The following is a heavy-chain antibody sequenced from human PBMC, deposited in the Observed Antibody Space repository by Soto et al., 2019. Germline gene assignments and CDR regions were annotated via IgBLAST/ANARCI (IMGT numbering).Heavy chain of an antibody. CDR2: SYYSGYT. Sequence: TLSLTCTASGGSISSGTCYWSWIRQHPGKGREWLGYSYYSGYTYYNPSLKSRIAISVDTSKNQFSLKLSSVTVADTAVYYCARDLSYGGYSRAMDVWGQGTTVTVSS. CDR1: GGSISSGTCY. J-gene: IGHJ6*02. D-gene: IGHD2-21*02. CDR3: ARDLSYGGYSRAMDV. V-gene: IGHV4-31*03.